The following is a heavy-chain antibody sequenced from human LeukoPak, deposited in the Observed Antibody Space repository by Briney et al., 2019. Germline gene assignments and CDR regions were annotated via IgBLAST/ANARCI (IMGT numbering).Heavy chain of an antibody. CDR1: GFTFSSYR. V-gene: IGHV3-23*01. CDR2: ISGSGGST. D-gene: IGHD3-22*01. CDR3: AKDRGRNYYDSSGYNY. J-gene: IGHJ4*02. Sequence: GGSLRLSCAASGFTFSSYRMNWVRQAPGKGLEWVSAISGSGGSTYYADSVRGRFTISRDNSKNTLYLQMNSLRAEDTAVYYCAKDRGRNYYDSSGYNYWGQGTLVTVSS.